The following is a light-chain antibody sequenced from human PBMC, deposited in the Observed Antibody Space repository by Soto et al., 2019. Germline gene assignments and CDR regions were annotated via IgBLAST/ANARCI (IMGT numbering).Light chain of an antibody. J-gene: IGLJ2*01. CDR3: CSYAGSSIWV. CDR1: SRDVGDYNL. Sequence: QSALTQPASVSGSPGQSITISCTGTSRDVGDYNLVSWYQQHPGKAPIFIIFKVNKRPSGVSDRFSGSKSGNTASLTISGLQAEDEAEYYCCSYAGSSIWVFGGGTKLTVL. V-gene: IGLV2-23*02. CDR2: KVN.